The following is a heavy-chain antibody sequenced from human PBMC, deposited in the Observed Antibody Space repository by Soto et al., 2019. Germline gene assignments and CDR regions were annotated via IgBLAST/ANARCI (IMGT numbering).Heavy chain of an antibody. Sequence: GGSLRLSCAASGFTFDSYSMNWVRQAPGKGLEWVSYIDSSSSNKHYADSVKGRFTISRDNAKNALYLQMSSLRDEDTAVYYCARDDDSAMALKFDYWGQGALVNVS. V-gene: IGHV3-48*02. CDR2: IDSSSSNK. CDR1: GFTFDSYS. CDR3: ARDDDSAMALKFDY. J-gene: IGHJ4*02. D-gene: IGHD5-18*01.